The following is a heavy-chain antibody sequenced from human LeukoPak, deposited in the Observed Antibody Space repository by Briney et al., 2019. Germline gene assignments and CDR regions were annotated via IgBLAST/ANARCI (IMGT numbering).Heavy chain of an antibody. CDR2: IRYDGSNK. CDR3: ARGGYYGLGNDFRFDP. J-gene: IGHJ5*02. CDR1: AFTFSSYG. V-gene: IGHV3-30*02. D-gene: IGHD3-10*01. Sequence: LTGGSLRLSCAASAFTFSSYGMHWVRQAPGKGLEWVAFIRYDGSNKYYADSVKGRFTISRDNSKNTLYLQMNSLRAEDTAMYYCARGGYYGLGNDFRFDPWGQGTLVTVSS.